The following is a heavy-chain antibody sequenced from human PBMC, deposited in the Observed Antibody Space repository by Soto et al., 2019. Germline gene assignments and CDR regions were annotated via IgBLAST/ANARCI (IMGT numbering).Heavy chain of an antibody. Sequence: QVQLVQSGAEVKKPGASVKVSCKASGYSSTTYAIHWVRQAPGQRPEWMGWINPDNGDTKYSQKFQGRVTISRDTSASTAYMELSSLRSEDTAIYYCARGVGQLLVQWVYFDFWGQGTLVTVSS. V-gene: IGHV1-3*01. CDR3: ARGVGQLLVQWVYFDF. J-gene: IGHJ4*02. CDR2: INPDNGDT. D-gene: IGHD6-19*01. CDR1: GYSSTTYA.